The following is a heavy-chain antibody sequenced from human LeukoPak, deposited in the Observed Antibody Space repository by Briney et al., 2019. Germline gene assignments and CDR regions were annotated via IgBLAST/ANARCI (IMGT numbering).Heavy chain of an antibody. J-gene: IGHJ5*02. CDR1: GGSINYYY. V-gene: IGHV4-59*01. Sequence: SETLSLTCTVSGGSINYYYWSWIRQPPGKGLEYVGYIYYTGRTNYNPALKSRVTLSLDTSKNQFSLNLTSVTTADLAVYYCARAAYSTTWWNHWGQGTLVTVSS. CDR3: ARAAYSTTWWNH. D-gene: IGHD2-2*01. CDR2: IYYTGRT.